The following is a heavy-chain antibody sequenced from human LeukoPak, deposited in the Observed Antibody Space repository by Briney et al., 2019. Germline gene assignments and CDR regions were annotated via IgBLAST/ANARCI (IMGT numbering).Heavy chain of an antibody. D-gene: IGHD5-12*01. CDR2: INPSGGST. Sequence: ASVKVSCKASGYTFTSYGISWVRQAPGQGLEWMGIINPSGGSTNYAQKFQGRVTMTRDTSTSTVYMELSSLRSEDTAVYYCARDLGSGGYDYYFDSWGQGTLVTVSS. V-gene: IGHV1-46*01. J-gene: IGHJ4*02. CDR3: ARDLGSGGYDYYFDS. CDR1: GYTFTSYG.